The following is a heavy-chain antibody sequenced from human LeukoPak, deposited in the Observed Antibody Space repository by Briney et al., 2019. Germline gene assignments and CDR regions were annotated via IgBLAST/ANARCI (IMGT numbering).Heavy chain of an antibody. CDR2: ISAYNGNT. D-gene: IGHD3-16*01. CDR1: GYTFTSYG. CDR3: AREDNDVMGGGPYFQH. J-gene: IGHJ1*01. Sequence: ASVKVSCKASGYTFTSYGISWVRQAPGQGLEWMGWISAYNGNTNYAQKLQGRVTMTTDTSTSTAYMELRSLRSDGTAVYYCAREDNDVMGGGPYFQHWGQGTLVTVSS. V-gene: IGHV1-18*01.